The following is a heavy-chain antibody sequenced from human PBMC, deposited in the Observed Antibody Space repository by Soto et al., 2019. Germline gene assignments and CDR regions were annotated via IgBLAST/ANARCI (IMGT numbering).Heavy chain of an antibody. CDR3: ARDMKEPLVYYGLDV. Sequence: EVQVVESGGGLVKPGGSLTLSCAASGFTFSYYWMNWVRQAPGKGLEWVSSISTYSNNIYYADSVKGRFTISRDNAKNSLFLQMNSLRAEDTAVYYCARDMKEPLVYYGLDVWGQGTTVTVSS. V-gene: IGHV3-21*01. CDR2: ISTYSNNI. J-gene: IGHJ6*02. CDR1: GFTFSYYW. D-gene: IGHD1-26*01.